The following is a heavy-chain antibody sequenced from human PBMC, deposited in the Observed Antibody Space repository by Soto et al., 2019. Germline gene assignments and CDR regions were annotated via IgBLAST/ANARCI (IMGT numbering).Heavy chain of an antibody. CDR2: IGSSSSYI. CDR3: ARDIIGGGYYWSVKPSYYYYGMDA. Sequence: PGGSLRLSCAASGFTFSSYSRNWVRQAPGKGLEWVSSIGSSSSYIYYADSVKGRFTISRDNAKNSLYLQMNSLRAEDTAVYYCARDIIGGGYYWSVKPSYYYYGMDAWGQGTTVTVSS. V-gene: IGHV3-21*01. J-gene: IGHJ6*02. CDR1: GFTFSSYS. D-gene: IGHD3-22*01.